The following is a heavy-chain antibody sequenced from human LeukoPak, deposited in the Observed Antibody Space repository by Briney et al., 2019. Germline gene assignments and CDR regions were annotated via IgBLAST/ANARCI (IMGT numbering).Heavy chain of an antibody. Sequence: PSETLSLTCTVSGGSISNFYWSWIRQPAGKGLEWIGRIFICGSTSYNPSLKSRVTVSVDTSKNQFSLKLSSVTAADTAIYYCARSSETNYDYFDYWGQGTLVTVSS. D-gene: IGHD2-8*01. CDR3: ARSSETNYDYFDY. V-gene: IGHV4-4*07. CDR2: IFICGST. CDR1: GGSISNFY. J-gene: IGHJ4*02.